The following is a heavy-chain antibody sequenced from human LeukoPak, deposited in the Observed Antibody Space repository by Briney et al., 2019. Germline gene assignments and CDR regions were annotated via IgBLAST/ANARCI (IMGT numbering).Heavy chain of an antibody. J-gene: IGHJ4*02. Sequence: PGGSLRLSCAASGFTFSDYYMSWIRQAPGKGLEWVSYISSGSSYTNYADSVKGRFTISRDNAKSSMLLQMSSLRAEDTAVYYCLSNSGHWGQGTRVTVFS. V-gene: IGHV3-11*03. CDR2: ISSGSSYT. CDR1: GFTFSDYY. D-gene: IGHD5/OR15-5a*01. CDR3: LSNSGH.